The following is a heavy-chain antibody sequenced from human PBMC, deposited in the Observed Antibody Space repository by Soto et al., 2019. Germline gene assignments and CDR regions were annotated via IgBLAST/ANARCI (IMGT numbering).Heavy chain of an antibody. V-gene: IGHV6-1*01. D-gene: IGHD2-2*03. J-gene: IGHJ4*02. CDR2: TYYRSKWYN. CDR3: ARDLGIVVVPAAGTTYYFDY. CDR1: ADSVSSNSAA. Sequence: PSQTLSLARVTSADSVSSNSAAWNWIRQSPSRGLEWLGRTYYRSKWYNDYAVSVKSRITINPDTSKNQFSLQLNSVTPEDTAVYYCARDLGIVVVPAAGTTYYFDYWGQGTLVTVSS.